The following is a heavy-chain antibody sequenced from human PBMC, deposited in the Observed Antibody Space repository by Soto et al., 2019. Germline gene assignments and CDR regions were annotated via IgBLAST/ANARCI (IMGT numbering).Heavy chain of an antibody. J-gene: IGHJ6*03. CDR2: IYYSGST. Sequence: SETLSLTCTVSGGSISSGGYYWSWIRQHPGRGLEWIGYIYYSGSTYYNPSLKSRVTISVDTSKNQFSLKLSSVTAADTAVYYCARDDRAARRRPYYYYYMDVWGKGTTVTVSS. V-gene: IGHV4-31*03. CDR3: ARDDRAARRRPYYYYYMDV. CDR1: GGSISSGGYY. D-gene: IGHD6-6*01.